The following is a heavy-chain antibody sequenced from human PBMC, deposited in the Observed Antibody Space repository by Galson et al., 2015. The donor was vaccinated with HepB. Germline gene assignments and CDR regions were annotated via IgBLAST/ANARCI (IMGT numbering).Heavy chain of an antibody. J-gene: IGHJ6*02. Sequence: SVKVSCKAAGYTFSSYGITWVRQAPGQGLQWMGRISAHNGNTNYAQELQGRVTMTTDTSTSTAYMELRSLRSDDTAVYYCAGAVAAGDYYYGMDVWGQGTTVTVSS. V-gene: IGHV1-18*04. CDR3: AGAVAAGDYYYGMDV. CDR1: GYTFSSYG. CDR2: ISAHNGNT. D-gene: IGHD6-13*01.